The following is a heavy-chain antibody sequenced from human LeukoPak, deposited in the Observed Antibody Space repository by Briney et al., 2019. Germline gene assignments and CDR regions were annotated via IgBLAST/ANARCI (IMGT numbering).Heavy chain of an antibody. CDR1: GFSVSNAW. J-gene: IGHJ4*01. CDR3: TTEVRAYIDY. Sequence: PGESLRLSCTASGFSVSNAWVSWVRQAPGKGLEWVGRIKRKSDGGTTEFAAPVKGRFTILRDDSKTTLYLQMNSLKTEDTGLYYCTTEVRAYIDYWGHGALVTVSS. V-gene: IGHV3-15*05. CDR2: IKRKSDGGTT.